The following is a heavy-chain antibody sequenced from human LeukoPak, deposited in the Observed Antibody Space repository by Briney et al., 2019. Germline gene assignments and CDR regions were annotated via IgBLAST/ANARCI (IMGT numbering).Heavy chain of an antibody. D-gene: IGHD6-13*01. Sequence: PGKSLRLSCVASGFTFSNFGVHWVRQAPGKGLEWVAVISYNGHYEYYGESVKGRFTISRDNSKNTVSLQMDNLRIEDTAVYYCASHSSSWYVNWFDPWGQGTLVTVSS. CDR1: GFTFSNFG. V-gene: IGHV3-30*03. J-gene: IGHJ5*02. CDR2: ISYNGHYE. CDR3: ASHSSSWYVNWFDP.